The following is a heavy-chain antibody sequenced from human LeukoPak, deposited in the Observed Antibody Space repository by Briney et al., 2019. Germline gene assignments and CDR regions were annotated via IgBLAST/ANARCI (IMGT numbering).Heavy chain of an antibody. CDR1: GFTFSSFG. D-gene: IGHD1-26*01. V-gene: IGHV3-30*02. J-gene: IGHJ4*02. CDR2: IQFDESNE. Sequence: AGGSLRLSCAASGFTFSSFGIHWVRQAPGKGLEWPTFIQFDESNEYYADSVKGRFTISRDNSRNTVYLQMNGLRAEDTAMYYCARDLTLSYYYVAYWGQGTLVTVSS. CDR3: ARDLTLSYYYVAY.